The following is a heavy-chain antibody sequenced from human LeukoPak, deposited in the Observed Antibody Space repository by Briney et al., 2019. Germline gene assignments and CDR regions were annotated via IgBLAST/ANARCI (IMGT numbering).Heavy chain of an antibody. Sequence: PGGSQRLSCAASGFTVSSNYMSWVRQAPGKGLEWVSVFYSGGSRYYADSVKGRLTISRDNSKNTLYFQMNSLRAEDTAVYYCARGTFYGGNSPFAFDIWGQGTMVTVSS. V-gene: IGHV3-53*01. CDR1: GFTVSSNY. CDR3: ARGTFYGGNSPFAFDI. D-gene: IGHD4-23*01. CDR2: FYSGGSR. J-gene: IGHJ3*02.